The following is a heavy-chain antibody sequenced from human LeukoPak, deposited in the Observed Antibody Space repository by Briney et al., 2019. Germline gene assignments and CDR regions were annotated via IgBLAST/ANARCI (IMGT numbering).Heavy chain of an antibody. J-gene: IGHJ5*02. CDR3: ARVHYSGFSTGRNWFDP. CDR1: GGSISSYY. D-gene: IGHD6-25*01. V-gene: IGHV4-59*01. CDR2: IYYSWST. Sequence: PSETLSLTCTVSGGSISSYYWRWMRQPPGKGLEWIGYIYYSWSTNYNPSLKSRVTISVDTSKNQFSLKLSSVTAADTAVYYCARVHYSGFSTGRNWFDPWGQGTLVTVSS.